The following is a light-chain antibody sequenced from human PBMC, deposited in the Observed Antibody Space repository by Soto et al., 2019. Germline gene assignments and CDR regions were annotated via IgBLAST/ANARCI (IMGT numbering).Light chain of an antibody. J-gene: IGKJ2*01. CDR1: QSVSSSY. CDR3: QQYGSSPYT. CDR2: GAS. V-gene: IGKV3-20*01. Sequence: EIVLTQSPGTLSLSPGEIATLSCRASQSVSSSYLAWYQQKPGQAPRLLIYGASSRATGIPDSFSGSGSGTEFTLTISRLEPDDFAVYYCQQYGSSPYTFGQGTKLEIK.